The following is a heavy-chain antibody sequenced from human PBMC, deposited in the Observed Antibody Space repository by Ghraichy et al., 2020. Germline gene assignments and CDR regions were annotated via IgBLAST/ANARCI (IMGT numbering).Heavy chain of an antibody. Sequence: SETLSLTCAVSGGSITSGGYSWSWIRQPPGKGLEWIGNIYHSGSTYYNSSLKSRVTISVDRSKNQFSLKLSSVTAADTAVYYCARDYYDSSGPTARWFDPWGQGALVTVSS. CDR1: GGSITSGGYS. D-gene: IGHD3-22*01. CDR3: ARDYYDSSGPTARWFDP. CDR2: IYHSGST. V-gene: IGHV4-30-2*01. J-gene: IGHJ5*02.